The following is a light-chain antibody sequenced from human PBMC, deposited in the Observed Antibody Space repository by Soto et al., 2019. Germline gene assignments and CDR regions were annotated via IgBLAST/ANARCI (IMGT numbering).Light chain of an antibody. CDR1: QTVERW. CDR2: DVS. Sequence: DIQMTQSPSTLPASVGDRVTISYRASQTVERWLAWYQQKPGKAPKLLIPDVSSLERGVPSRFSGSGSATEFTLTISGLQSDDFATYYCQQYKDYVWTFGQGTKV. J-gene: IGKJ1*01. CDR3: QQYKDYVWT. V-gene: IGKV1-5*01.